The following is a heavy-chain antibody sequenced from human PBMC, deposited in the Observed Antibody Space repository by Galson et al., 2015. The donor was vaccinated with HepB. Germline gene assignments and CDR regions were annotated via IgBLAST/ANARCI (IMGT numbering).Heavy chain of an antibody. V-gene: IGHV3-15*01. CDR3: TTGGSSSWYRGIDS. Sequence: SLRLSCAASGFTFSNAWMSWVRQAPGKGLEWVGRIKSKTDGGPTGYAAPVKGRFTISRDDSKNTLYLQMNSLKTEDTAVYYCTTGGSSSWYRGIDSWGQGTLVTVSS. D-gene: IGHD6-13*01. J-gene: IGHJ4*02. CDR2: IKSKTDGGPT. CDR1: GFTFSNAW.